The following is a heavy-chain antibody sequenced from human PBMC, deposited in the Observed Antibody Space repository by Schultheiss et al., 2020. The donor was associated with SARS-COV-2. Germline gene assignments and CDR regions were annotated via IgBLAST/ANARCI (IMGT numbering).Heavy chain of an antibody. Sequence: GGSLRLSCAASGFTFSSYGMHWVRQAPGKGLEWVAVIWYDGSNKYYADSVKGRFTISRDNSKNSLYLQMNSLRAEDTAVYYCAIIAVAVHFDYWGQGTLVTVSS. CDR1: GFTFSSYG. V-gene: IGHV3-33*08. D-gene: IGHD6-19*01. CDR3: AIIAVAVHFDY. CDR2: IWYDGSNK. J-gene: IGHJ4*02.